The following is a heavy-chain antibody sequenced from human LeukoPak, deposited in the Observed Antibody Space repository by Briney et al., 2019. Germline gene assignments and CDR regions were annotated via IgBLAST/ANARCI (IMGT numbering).Heavy chain of an antibody. CDR3: ARGSYLIDY. J-gene: IGHJ4*02. V-gene: IGHV1-2*02. CDR1: GYTFTSYG. CDR2: INPNSGGT. D-gene: IGHD1-26*01. Sequence: ASVKVSCKASGYTFTSYGFTWVRQAPGQGPEWMGWINPNSGGTEEAQKFQGRVTMTRDTPSSTAYMELSGLRSDDTAVYYCARGSYLIDYWGQGTLVTVSS.